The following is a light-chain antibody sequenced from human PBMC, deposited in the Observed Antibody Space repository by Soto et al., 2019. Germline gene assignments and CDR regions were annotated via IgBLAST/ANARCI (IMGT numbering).Light chain of an antibody. CDR1: QSVSSN. CDR3: LQDINYPWT. J-gene: IGKJ1*01. V-gene: IGKV3-15*01. CDR2: GVS. Sequence: EIVMTQSPATLSVSPGERATLSCRASQSVSSNLAWYQQKPGQAPRLLMFGVSTRAAGIPARFSGSGSGTDFTLAISSLQPEDSATYYCLQDINYPWTFGQGTKVDIK.